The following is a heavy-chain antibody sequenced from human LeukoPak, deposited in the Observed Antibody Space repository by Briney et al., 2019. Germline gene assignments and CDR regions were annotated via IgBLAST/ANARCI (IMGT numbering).Heavy chain of an antibody. J-gene: IGHJ5*02. CDR2: ISYTGNT. CDR1: GGSISSISYY. V-gene: IGHV4-61*01. D-gene: IGHD6-19*01. Sequence: PSETLSLTCTVSGGSISSISYYWSWIRQPPGKGLEWIVFISYTGNTNYNPSLKSRVTISVDTSKKQFSLKLSSVTAADTAIYYCAESGWHRGWFDPWGQGTLVTVSS. CDR3: AESGWHRGWFDP.